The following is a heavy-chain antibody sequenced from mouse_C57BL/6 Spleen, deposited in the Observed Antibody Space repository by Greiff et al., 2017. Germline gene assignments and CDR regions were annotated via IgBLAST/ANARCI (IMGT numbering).Heavy chain of an antibody. V-gene: IGHV1-80*01. CDR1: GYAFSSYW. D-gene: IGHD2-4*01. CDR2: IYPGDGDT. CDR3: ARRDYDGYAMDD. Sequence: QVQLKESGAELVKPGASVKISCQASGYAFSSYWMNWVKQRPGKGLEWIGQIYPGDGDTNYNGKFKGKATLTADKSSSTAYMQLSSLTSEDSAVYFCARRDYDGYAMDDWGKGTSVTVSS. J-gene: IGHJ4*01.